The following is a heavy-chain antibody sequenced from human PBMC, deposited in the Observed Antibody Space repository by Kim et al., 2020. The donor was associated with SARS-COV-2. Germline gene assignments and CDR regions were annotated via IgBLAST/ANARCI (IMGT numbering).Heavy chain of an antibody. Sequence: GGSLRLSCAASGFTFSDYYMSWIRQAPGKGLEWVSYISSSGSTIYYADSVKGRFTISRDNAKNSLYLQMNSLRAEDTAVYYCARGRVVVTATRTLTRWFDPWGQGTLVTVSS. J-gene: IGHJ5*02. CDR1: GFTFSDYY. D-gene: IGHD2-21*02. CDR3: ARGRVVVTATRTLTRWFDP. CDR2: ISSSGSTI. V-gene: IGHV3-11*01.